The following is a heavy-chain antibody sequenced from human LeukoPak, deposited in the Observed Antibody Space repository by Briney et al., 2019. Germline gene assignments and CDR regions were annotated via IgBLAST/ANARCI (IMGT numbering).Heavy chain of an antibody. CDR3: AATGSGSYYVFAFDI. Sequence: SVKVSCKASGGTFSSYAISWVRQAPGQGLEWMGGIIPIFGTANYAQKFQGRVTITTDESTSTAYMELSSLRSEDTAVYYCAATGSGSYYVFAFDIWGQGTMVTVSS. CDR1: GGTFSSYA. V-gene: IGHV1-69*05. J-gene: IGHJ3*02. CDR2: IIPIFGTA. D-gene: IGHD3-10*01.